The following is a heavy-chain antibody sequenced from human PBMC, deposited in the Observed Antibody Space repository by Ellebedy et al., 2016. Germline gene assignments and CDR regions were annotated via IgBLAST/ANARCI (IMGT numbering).Heavy chain of an antibody. J-gene: IGHJ6*02. CDR3: AREMATIKAYYYGLDV. CDR2: INSDGSDT. CDR1: GFTFSSYW. D-gene: IGHD5-24*01. Sequence: GGSLRLXXAASGFTFSSYWMHWVRQAPGKGLVWVSRINSDGSDTKYADSVKGRFTVSRDNAENMLYLQMNSLGAEDTAVYYCAREMATIKAYYYGLDVWGHGTTVTVSS. V-gene: IGHV3-74*03.